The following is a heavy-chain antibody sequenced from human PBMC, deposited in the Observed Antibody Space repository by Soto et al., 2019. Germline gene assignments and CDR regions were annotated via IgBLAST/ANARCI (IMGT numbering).Heavy chain of an antibody. Sequence: GGSLRLSCAVSGFTFRNYAMHWVRQAPGTGMEWMAVISFDGANKFYADSVKGRFTISRDDSKNTMYLEMNSLRADDTAVYYCARVPTFKVWELPPGPWGQGTLVTVSS. D-gene: IGHD1-26*01. CDR2: ISFDGANK. CDR1: GFTFRNYA. J-gene: IGHJ5*02. V-gene: IGHV3-30-3*01. CDR3: ARVPTFKVWELPPGP.